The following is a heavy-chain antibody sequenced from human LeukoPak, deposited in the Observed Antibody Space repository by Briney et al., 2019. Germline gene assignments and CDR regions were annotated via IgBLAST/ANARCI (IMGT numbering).Heavy chain of an antibody. Sequence: SETLSLTCTVSGNSFGDYYWSWIRQPAGKGLEWIGRIYTSGSTTYNPSLKSRVTMSVDTSKSQFSLNLMSVTAADTAVYYCAREARVAAAGTAGINFDYWGQGTLVTVSS. CDR3: AREARVAAAGTAGINFDY. D-gene: IGHD6-13*01. J-gene: IGHJ4*02. CDR1: GNSFGDYY. CDR2: IYTSGST. V-gene: IGHV4-4*07.